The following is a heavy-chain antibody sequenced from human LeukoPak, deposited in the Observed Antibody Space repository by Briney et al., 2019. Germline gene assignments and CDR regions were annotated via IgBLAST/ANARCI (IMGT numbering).Heavy chain of an antibody. CDR1: GFTFSSCA. CDR3: AKSSYSRIWIYFHY. D-gene: IGHD1-26*01. V-gene: IGHV3-23*01. J-gene: IGHJ4*02. CDR2: ISFGGATT. Sequence: GGSLRLSCAASGFTFSSCAMSWVRQAPGEGLEWVSTISFGGATTYYADSVKGRFTISRDNSKNTLYLQMNSMRAEDTAIYYCAKSSYSRIWIYFHYWGQGTLVTVSS.